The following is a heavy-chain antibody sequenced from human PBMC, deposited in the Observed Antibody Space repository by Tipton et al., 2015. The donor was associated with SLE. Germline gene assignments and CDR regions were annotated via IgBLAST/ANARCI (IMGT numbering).Heavy chain of an antibody. V-gene: IGHV4-4*07. CDR2: IYTSGTT. J-gene: IGHJ4*02. Sequence: GLVKPSETLSLTCTVSGGSISSFYLNWIRQPAGKELEWIGRIYTSGTTNYNPSLKSRVTISVDTSKNQFSLKLRSVTAADTAVYYCARGDIYCGGGSCYDYWGQGTLVTVSS. CDR1: GGSISSFY. D-gene: IGHD2-15*01. CDR3: ARGDIYCGGGSCYDY.